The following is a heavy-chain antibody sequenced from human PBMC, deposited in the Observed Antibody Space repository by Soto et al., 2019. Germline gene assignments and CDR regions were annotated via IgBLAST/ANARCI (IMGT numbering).Heavy chain of an antibody. CDR3: ARGRAVAPDGSGSYFCYFDY. J-gene: IGHJ4*02. CDR2: INHSGST. CDR1: GGSFSGYY. D-gene: IGHD3-10*01. V-gene: IGHV4-34*01. Sequence: TETLSLTCAVYGGSFSGYYWSWIRQPPGXXXXWIGEINHSGSTNDHPSLKSRXXXXXXXXXXXFSLXXXSVTGADTAVYYCARGRAVAPDGSGSYFCYFDYWGQGTLVTVSS.